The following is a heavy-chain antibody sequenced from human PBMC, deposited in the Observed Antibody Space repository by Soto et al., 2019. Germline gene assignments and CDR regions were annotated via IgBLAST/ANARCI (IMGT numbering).Heavy chain of an antibody. Sequence: QVQLVQSGAEVKKPGSSVQVSCKASGGTFGSFAISWVRQAPGQGLEWMGGITPIYGTPNYAQKFQGRVTITADESTNTAYMDLSSLRSEDTAVYYCARGDWEVHSEGRDNWFDPWGQGTLVTVSS. D-gene: IGHD1-26*01. CDR3: ARGDWEVHSEGRDNWFDP. J-gene: IGHJ5*02. CDR2: ITPIYGTP. CDR1: GGTFGSFA. V-gene: IGHV1-69*01.